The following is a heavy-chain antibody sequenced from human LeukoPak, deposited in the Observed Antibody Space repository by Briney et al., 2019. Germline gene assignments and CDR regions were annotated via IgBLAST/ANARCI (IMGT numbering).Heavy chain of an antibody. Sequence: PGGSLRLSCAASGFTVSSNYMSWIRQPAGKGLEWIGRIYTSGSTNYNPSLKSRVTMSVDTSKNQFSLKLSSVTAADTAVYYCARRYSGYDYGYFDYWGQGTLVTVSS. D-gene: IGHD5-12*01. J-gene: IGHJ4*02. CDR3: ARRYSGYDYGYFDY. CDR2: IYTSGST. CDR1: GFTVSSNY. V-gene: IGHV4-4*07.